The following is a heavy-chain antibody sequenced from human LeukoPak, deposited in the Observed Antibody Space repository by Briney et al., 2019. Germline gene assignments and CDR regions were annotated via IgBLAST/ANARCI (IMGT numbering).Heavy chain of an antibody. CDR3: ARTSGGYKNLGAFDY. D-gene: IGHD6-25*01. CDR2: ISSSSSYI. CDR1: GFSFSTYT. Sequence: GGSLRLSCAASGFSFSTYTMNWVRQAPGKGLEWVSSISSSSSYIYYADSMKGRSTISRDNAKYSLYLQINSLRVEDTAVYYCARTSGGYKNLGAFDYWGQGTLVTVSS. J-gene: IGHJ4*02. V-gene: IGHV3-21*01.